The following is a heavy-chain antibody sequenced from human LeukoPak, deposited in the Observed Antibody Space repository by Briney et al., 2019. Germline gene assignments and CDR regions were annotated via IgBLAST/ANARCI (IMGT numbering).Heavy chain of an antibody. Sequence: GGSLRLSCAASGFTFSSYAMHWVRQAPGKGLEWVAVISYDGSNKYYADSVKGRFTISRDNSKNTLYLQMNSLRAEDTAVYYCARAGPVVPAVPDAFDIWGQGTMVTVSS. D-gene: IGHD2-2*01. CDR1: GFTFSSYA. J-gene: IGHJ3*02. V-gene: IGHV3-30-3*01. CDR2: ISYDGSNK. CDR3: ARAGPVVPAVPDAFDI.